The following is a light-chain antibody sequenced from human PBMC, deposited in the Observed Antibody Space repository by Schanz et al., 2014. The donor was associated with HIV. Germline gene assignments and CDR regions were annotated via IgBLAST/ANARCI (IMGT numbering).Light chain of an antibody. V-gene: IGLV1-51*01. Sequence: QSVLTQPPSASGTPGQRVTISCSGSSSDIGSNTVNWYQQLPGTAPKLLIYDSYERPSEIPDRFSGSKSGTSATLGITGLQTGDEADYYCGTWDSSLSGVVFGGGTKLTVL. CDR1: SSDIGSNT. CDR3: GTWDSSLSGVV. J-gene: IGLJ2*01. CDR2: DSY.